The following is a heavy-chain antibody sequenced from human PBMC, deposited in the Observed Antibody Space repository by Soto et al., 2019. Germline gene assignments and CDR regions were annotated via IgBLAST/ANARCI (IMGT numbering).Heavy chain of an antibody. D-gene: IGHD3-3*01. CDR3: AKDEEWPPWRGYFCS. CDR1: GFTFSNFG. Sequence: PGGSLRLSCAASGFTFSNFGMTWVRRAPGEGLEWVSGISGSGTNTYYAESVKGRFTVSRDNSKDTLFLHIASLKADDTAVYYCAKDEEWPPWRGYFCSWGQGSLVTVSA. J-gene: IGHJ4*02. V-gene: IGHV3-23*01. CDR2: ISGSGTNT.